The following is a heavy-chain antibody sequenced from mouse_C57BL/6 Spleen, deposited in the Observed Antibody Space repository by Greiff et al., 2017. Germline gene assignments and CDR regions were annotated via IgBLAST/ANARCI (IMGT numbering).Heavy chain of an antibody. CDR1: GYSITSDY. CDR3: ARYSADYGSSYWYFEV. CDR2: ISYSGST. D-gene: IGHD1-1*01. J-gene: IGHJ1*03. V-gene: IGHV3-8*01. Sequence: DVHLVESGPGLAKPSQTLSLTCSATGYSITSDYWNWIRKFPGNKLEYMGYISYSGSTYYNPSLKSRISITRDTSKNQYYLQLNSVTTEDTATDYCARYSADYGSSYWYFEVWGTGTTVTVSS.